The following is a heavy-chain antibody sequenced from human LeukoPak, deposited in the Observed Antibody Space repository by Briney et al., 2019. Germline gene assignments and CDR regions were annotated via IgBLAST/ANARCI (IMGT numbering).Heavy chain of an antibody. D-gene: IGHD6-19*01. CDR3: ARRLAVSFNDYYMDV. V-gene: IGHV3-30*04. CDR1: GFTFSSYT. CDR2: ISYDGINK. Sequence: GRSLRLSCAASGFTFSSYTMHWVRQAPGKGLEWVAVISYDGINKYYADSVKGRFTISRDNSKNTLYLQMSSLRAEDTAVYYCARRLAVSFNDYYMDVWGKGTTVTVSS. J-gene: IGHJ6*03.